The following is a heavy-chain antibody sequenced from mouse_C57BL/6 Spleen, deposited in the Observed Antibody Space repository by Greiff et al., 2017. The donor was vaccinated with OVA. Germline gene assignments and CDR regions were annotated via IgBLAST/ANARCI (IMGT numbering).Heavy chain of an antibody. CDR2: ISSGSSTI. Sequence: EVHLVESGGGLVKPGGSLKLSCAASGFTFSDYGMHWVRQAPEKGLEWVAYISSGSSTIYYADTVKGRFTISRDNAKNTLFLQMTSLRSEDTAMYYCASSGYLYAMDYWGQGTSVTVSS. J-gene: IGHJ4*01. V-gene: IGHV5-17*01. D-gene: IGHD3-2*02. CDR1: GFTFSDYG. CDR3: ASSGYLYAMDY.